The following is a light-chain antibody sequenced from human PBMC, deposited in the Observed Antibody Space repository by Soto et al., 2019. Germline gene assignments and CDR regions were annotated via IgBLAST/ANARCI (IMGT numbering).Light chain of an antibody. V-gene: IGKV2-28*01. J-gene: IGKJ2*01. Sequence: DIVMTQSPLSLPVIPGEPASISCKSSQSLLHSNGYSYLDWYLQKPGQSPQVLMYLGSNRASGVPDRFSGSGSGTDFTLKISRVDAEDVGIYYCMQTLQTPYTLGQGTKVDTK. CDR3: MQTLQTPYT. CDR2: LGS. CDR1: QSLLHSNGYSY.